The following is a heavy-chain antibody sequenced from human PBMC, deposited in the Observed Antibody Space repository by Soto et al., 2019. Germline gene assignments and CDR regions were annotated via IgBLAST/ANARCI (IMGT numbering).Heavy chain of an antibody. CDR1: GFSLSASGVG. CDR2: IYWDDAK. Sequence: SGPTLVNPTQTLTLTCTFSGFSLSASGVGVGWIRQPPGKALEWLAIIYWDDAKHYSPSLKSSLTITKDTSKNQVVLTMTNMDPVETATYYCAHKGGGDRILDYWGQ. CDR3: AHKGGGDRILDY. V-gene: IGHV2-5*02. D-gene: IGHD3-16*01. J-gene: IGHJ4*02.